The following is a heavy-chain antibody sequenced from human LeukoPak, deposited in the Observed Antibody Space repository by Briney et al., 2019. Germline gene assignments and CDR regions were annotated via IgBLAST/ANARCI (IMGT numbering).Heavy chain of an antibody. V-gene: IGHV4-34*01. CDR1: GGSFSGYY. CDR3: ARGGVSYFDY. Sequence: SETLSLTCAVYGGSFSGYYWSCIRQPPGKGLEWIGEINHSGSTNYNPSLKSRVTISVDTSKNQFSLKLSSVTAADTAVYYCARGGVSYFDYWGQGTLVTVSS. J-gene: IGHJ4*02. D-gene: IGHD5/OR15-5a*01. CDR2: INHSGST.